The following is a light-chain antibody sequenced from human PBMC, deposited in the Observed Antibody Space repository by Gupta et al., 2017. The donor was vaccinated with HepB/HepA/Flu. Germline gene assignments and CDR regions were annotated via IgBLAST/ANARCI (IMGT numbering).Light chain of an antibody. J-gene: IGKJ2*01. V-gene: IGKV1-39*01. CDR3: QQRESTLVT. CDR1: QSISSY. CDR2: AVS. Sequence: DIQMTQSPSSLSASVGDRVTITCRASQSISSYLNWYQQKPGKAPKLLIYAVSRLQSGVPTRFSGSGSGTDFTLTISRLQPEDFATYYCQQRESTLVTFGQGTKMEIK.